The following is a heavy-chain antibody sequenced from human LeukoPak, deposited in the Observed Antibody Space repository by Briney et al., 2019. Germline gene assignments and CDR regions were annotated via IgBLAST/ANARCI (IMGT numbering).Heavy chain of an antibody. Sequence: PSETLSLTCAVYGGSFSGYYWSWIRQPPGKGLEWIGEINHSGSTNYNPSLKSRVTISVDTSKNQFSLKLSSVTAADTAVYYCARGVDSSGYYWDFDYWGQGTLVTVSS. J-gene: IGHJ4*02. V-gene: IGHV4-34*01. CDR1: GGSFSGYY. CDR2: INHSGST. D-gene: IGHD3-22*01. CDR3: ARGVDSSGYYWDFDY.